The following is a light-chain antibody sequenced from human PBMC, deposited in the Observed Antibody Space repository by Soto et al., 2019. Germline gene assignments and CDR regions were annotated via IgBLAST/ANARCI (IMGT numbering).Light chain of an antibody. Sequence: QSVLTQPPSASGSHGQSVTISCTGTSSDVGGYNYVSWYQQYPGKAPKLMIYEVSKRPSGVPDRFSGSKSGNTASLTVSGLQAEDEADYYCCSYAGSNILYVFGTGTKVTVL. V-gene: IGLV2-8*01. CDR3: CSYAGSNILYV. CDR1: SSDVGGYNY. CDR2: EVS. J-gene: IGLJ1*01.